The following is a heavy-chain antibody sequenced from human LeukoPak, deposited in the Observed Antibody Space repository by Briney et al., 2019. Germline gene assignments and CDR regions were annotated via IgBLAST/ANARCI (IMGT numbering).Heavy chain of an antibody. CDR2: ISYIGTT. CDR1: GGSIATSSYY. J-gene: IGHJ4*02. V-gene: IGHV4-39*01. Sequence: SETLSLTCTVSGGSIATSSYYWGWIRQPPGKGLEWIGSISYIGTTYYNPSLKSRVTISVDTSKNQFSLKLSSVTAAGTAVYYCARLYYFDGSGYYPYYFNFWGQGTLVTVSS. D-gene: IGHD3-22*01. CDR3: ARLYYFDGSGYYPYYFNF.